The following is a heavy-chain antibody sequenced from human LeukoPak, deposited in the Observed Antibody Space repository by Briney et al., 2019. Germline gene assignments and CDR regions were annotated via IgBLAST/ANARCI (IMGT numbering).Heavy chain of an antibody. D-gene: IGHD6-19*01. J-gene: IGHJ3*02. V-gene: IGHV3-23*01. Sequence: GGSLRLSCAASGFDFNSYAMTWVRQAPGQGLDWVSAISGRGGTTYYTDSVKGRFTISRDNFKNTLYLEMSSLRVEDTAVYYCAKASSVSGDSSGWPWAFDMWGQGTMVTVSS. CDR3: AKASSVSGDSSGWPWAFDM. CDR1: GFDFNSYA. CDR2: ISGRGGTT.